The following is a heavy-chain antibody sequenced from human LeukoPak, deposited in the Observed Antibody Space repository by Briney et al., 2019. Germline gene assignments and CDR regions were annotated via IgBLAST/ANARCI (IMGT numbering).Heavy chain of an antibody. J-gene: IGHJ4*02. Sequence: GGSLRLSCAASGFTFSRYWMSWVRQAPGKGLEWVAHIKQEGSDKYYVDSVEGRFTVSRDNAKNSLYLQMNSLRAKDTAVYYCATHPGDSWFGYLQLWGQGTLVTVSS. CDR3: ATHPGDSWFGYLQL. CDR1: GFTFSRYW. D-gene: IGHD3-10*01. V-gene: IGHV3-7*01. CDR2: IKQEGSDK.